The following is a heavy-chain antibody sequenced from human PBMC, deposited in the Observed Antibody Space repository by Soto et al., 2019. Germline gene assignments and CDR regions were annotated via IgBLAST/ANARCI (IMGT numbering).Heavy chain of an antibody. CDR3: ARVGVGQLVVGPFFDY. D-gene: IGHD6-6*01. CDR1: GYSISSGYY. CDR2: IYHSGST. V-gene: IGHV4-38-2*01. Sequence: KTSETLSLTCAVSGYSISSGYYWGWIRQPPGKGLEWIGSIYHSGSTYYNPSLKSRVTISVDTSKNQFSLKLSSVTAADTAVYYCARVGVGQLVVGPFFDYWGQGTLVTVSS. J-gene: IGHJ4*02.